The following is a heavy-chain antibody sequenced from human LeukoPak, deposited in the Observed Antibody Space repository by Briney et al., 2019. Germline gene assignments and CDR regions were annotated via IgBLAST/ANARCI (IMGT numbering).Heavy chain of an antibody. CDR1: GYSFTSYW. D-gene: IGHD3-10*01. J-gene: IGHJ4*02. CDR3: ARHSHYYGSGSYSDY. Sequence: PGASLQISCQGSGYSFTSYWIGWVRQLPGKGLEWMGIIYPGDSDTRYSPSFQGQVTISADKSSSTAYLQWSSLKASDTAMYYCARHSHYYGSGSYSDYWGQGTLVTVSS. V-gene: IGHV5-51*01. CDR2: IYPGDSDT.